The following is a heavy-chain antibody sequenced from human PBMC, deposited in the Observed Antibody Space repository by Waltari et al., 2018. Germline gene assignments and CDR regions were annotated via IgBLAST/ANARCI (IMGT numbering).Heavy chain of an antibody. CDR2: ISPSSSTI. CDR1: GFPFRSYG. J-gene: IGHJ4*02. CDR3: VREYDSGGAGY. V-gene: IGHV3-48*04. D-gene: IGHD3-22*01. Sequence: EVQLVESGGGLVQPGGSRSLSCSSSGFPFRSYGMNWVRQAPGKGLEWVSYISPSSSTITYADSMKGRFTISRDNAKNSLYLQMNSLRADDTAVYYCVREYDSGGAGYWGQGTLVTVSS.